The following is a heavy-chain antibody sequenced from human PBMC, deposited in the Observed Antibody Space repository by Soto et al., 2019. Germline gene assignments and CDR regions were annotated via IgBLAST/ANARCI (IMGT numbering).Heavy chain of an antibody. CDR3: ARGVRVLGFGELFRYYYYMDV. CDR1: GGSISSYY. V-gene: IGHV4-59*01. Sequence: PSETLSLTCTVSGGSISSYYWSWIRQPPGKGLEWIGYIYYSGSTNYNPSLKSRVTISVDTSKNQFSLKLSSVTAADTAVYYCARGVRVLGFGELFRYYYYMDVWGKGTTVTVSS. J-gene: IGHJ6*03. CDR2: IYYSGST. D-gene: IGHD3-10*01.